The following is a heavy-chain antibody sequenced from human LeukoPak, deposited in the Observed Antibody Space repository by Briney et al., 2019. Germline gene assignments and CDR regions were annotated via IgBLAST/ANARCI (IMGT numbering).Heavy chain of an antibody. D-gene: IGHD1-7*01. Sequence: SVKVSCKASGGTFSSYAISWVRQAPGQGLEWMGGIIPIFGTANYAQKFQGRVTITTDESTSTAYMELSSLRSEDTAVYYCARDGGSITGTTSWFDPWGQGTLVTVYS. CDR3: ARDGGSITGTTSWFDP. V-gene: IGHV1-69*05. CDR1: GGTFSSYA. CDR2: IIPIFGTA. J-gene: IGHJ5*02.